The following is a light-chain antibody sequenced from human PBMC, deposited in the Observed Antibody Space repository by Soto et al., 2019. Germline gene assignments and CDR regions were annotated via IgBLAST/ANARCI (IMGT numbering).Light chain of an antibody. Sequence: EIVLTQSPATLSLSPGERATLSCRASQSVTTFLAWYQQKPDQAPRLLIYDASTRATGIPARFSGSGSGTDFTLTISSLEPEDFAVYYCQQYYTIPYTFGQGTKLESK. CDR2: DAS. CDR3: QQYYTIPYT. V-gene: IGKV3-11*01. J-gene: IGKJ2*01. CDR1: QSVTTF.